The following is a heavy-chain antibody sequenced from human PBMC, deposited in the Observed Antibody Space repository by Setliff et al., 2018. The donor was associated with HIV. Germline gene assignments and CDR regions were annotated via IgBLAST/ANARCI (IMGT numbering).Heavy chain of an antibody. CDR1: GYTYTSYA. D-gene: IGHD3-22*01. CDR2: INAGNGNT. Sequence: ASVKVSCKASGYTYTSYAMHWVRQAPGQRLEWMGWINAGNGNTKYSQEFQGRVTITRDTSASTAYMELSSLRSEDMAVYYCARATNYYDSSNYYMDVWGKGTTVTVSS. CDR3: ARATNYYDSSNYYMDV. J-gene: IGHJ6*03. V-gene: IGHV1-3*03.